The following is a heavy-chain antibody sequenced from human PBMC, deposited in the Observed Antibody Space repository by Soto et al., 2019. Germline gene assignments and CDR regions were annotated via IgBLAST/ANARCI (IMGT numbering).Heavy chain of an antibody. J-gene: IGHJ4*02. CDR3: ANVPEYNFWSGYRYYFDS. CDR1: GFTFSNHV. Sequence: GSLRLSCAASGFTFSNHVMNWVRQAPGEGLEWGSAINGGGCSTFYADSVKGRVTISRDNSKNTLYLQIPSLRAEDTVVYYCANVPEYNFWSGYRYYFDSWGQGTLVTVSS. D-gene: IGHD3-3*01. CDR2: INGGGCST. V-gene: IGHV3-23*01.